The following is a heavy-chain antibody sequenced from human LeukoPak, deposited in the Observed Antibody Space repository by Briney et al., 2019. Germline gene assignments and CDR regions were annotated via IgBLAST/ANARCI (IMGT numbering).Heavy chain of an antibody. Sequence: PGGSLRLSCATSGFTFSSYAMSWVRQAPGKGLEWVSANSGSGGNTYYPDSVKGRFTISRDNSKNTLHLQMNSLRVEDTAVYYCAARRTGIKTFDYWGQGTLVTVSS. D-gene: IGHD1-1*01. CDR3: AARRTGIKTFDY. J-gene: IGHJ4*02. V-gene: IGHV3-23*01. CDR2: NSGSGGNT. CDR1: GFTFSSYA.